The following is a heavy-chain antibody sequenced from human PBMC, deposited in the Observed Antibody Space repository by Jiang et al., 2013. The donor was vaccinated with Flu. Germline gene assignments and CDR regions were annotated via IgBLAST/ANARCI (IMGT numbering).Heavy chain of an antibody. J-gene: IGHJ4*02. CDR1: TFTSYG. V-gene: IGHV1-18*01. D-gene: IGHD2-15*01. CDR3: ARRGYCSGGSCYSDFDY. CDR2: ISAYNGNT. Sequence: TFTSYGISWVRQAPGQGLEWMGWISAYNGNTNYAQKLQGRVTMTTDTSTSTAYMELRSLRSDDTAVYYCARRGYCSGGSCYSDFDYWGQGTLVTVSS.